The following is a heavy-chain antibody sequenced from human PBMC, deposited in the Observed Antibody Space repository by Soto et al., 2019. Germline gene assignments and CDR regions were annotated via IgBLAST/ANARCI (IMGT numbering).Heavy chain of an antibody. V-gene: IGHV3-23*01. D-gene: IGHD6-6*01. CDR3: AKGEEGDRWRLVGGGYFDY. J-gene: IGHJ4*02. CDR2: ISGSGGST. CDR1: GFTFSSYA. Sequence: EVQLLESGGGLVQPGGSLRLSCAASGFTFSSYAMSWVRQAPGKGLEWVSAISGSGGSTYYADSVKGRFTISRDNSXTXLXLQMNGLRAEDTAVYYCAKGEEGDRWRLVGGGYFDYWGQGTLVTVSS.